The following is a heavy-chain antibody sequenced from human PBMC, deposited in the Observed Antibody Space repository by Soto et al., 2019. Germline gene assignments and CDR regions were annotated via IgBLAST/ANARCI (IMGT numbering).Heavy chain of an antibody. CDR3: ARECSGGSCYPQSDDY. CDR2: IIPILGIA. Sequence: VQLVQSGAEVKKPGSSVKVSCKASGGTFSSYTISWVRQAPGQGLEWMGRIIPILGIANYAQKFQGRVTITADKSTSTAYMELSSLRSEDTAVYYCARECSGGSCYPQSDDYWGQGTLVTVSS. V-gene: IGHV1-69*08. J-gene: IGHJ4*02. CDR1: GGTFSSYT. D-gene: IGHD2-15*01.